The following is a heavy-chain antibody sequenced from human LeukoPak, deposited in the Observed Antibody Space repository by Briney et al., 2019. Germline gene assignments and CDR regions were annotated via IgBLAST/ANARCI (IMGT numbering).Heavy chain of an antibody. Sequence: GASVKVSCKASGYTFTGYYMHWVRQAPGQGLEWMGRIIPNSGGTNYAQKFQGRVTMTRDTSISTAYMELSRLRSDDTAVYYCARAPRVVTMFSLPTSDYWGQGTLVTVSS. D-gene: IGHD4-23*01. CDR3: ARAPRVVTMFSLPTSDY. V-gene: IGHV1-2*06. CDR2: IIPNSGGT. CDR1: GYTFTGYY. J-gene: IGHJ4*02.